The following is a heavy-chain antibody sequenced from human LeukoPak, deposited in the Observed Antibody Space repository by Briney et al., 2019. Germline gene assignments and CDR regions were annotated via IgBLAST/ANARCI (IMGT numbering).Heavy chain of an antibody. D-gene: IGHD3-10*01. CDR1: GFTFSTYS. J-gene: IGHJ6*03. Sequence: PGGSLRLSCAASGFTFSTYSMNWVRQAPGKGLEWVSSISSSSGYIYYADSVKGRFTISRDNAKNSLFLQMNSLRAEDTAVYYCARGTHQLLFSRYGSGSLPMDVWGKGTTVTISS. CDR2: ISSSSGYI. V-gene: IGHV3-21*01. CDR3: ARGTHQLLFSRYGSGSLPMDV.